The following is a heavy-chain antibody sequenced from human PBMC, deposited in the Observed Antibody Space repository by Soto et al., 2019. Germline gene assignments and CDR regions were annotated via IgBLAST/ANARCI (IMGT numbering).Heavy chain of an antibody. CDR3: ARRFYDFWSGYYNWFDP. D-gene: IGHD3-3*01. Sequence: TSETLSLTCAVYGGSFSGYYWSWIRQPPGKGLEWIGEINHSGSTNYNPSLKSRVTISVDTSENQFSLKLSSVTAADTAVYYCARRFYDFWSGYYNWFDPWGQGALVTVSS. CDR2: INHSGST. V-gene: IGHV4-34*01. CDR1: GGSFSGYY. J-gene: IGHJ5*02.